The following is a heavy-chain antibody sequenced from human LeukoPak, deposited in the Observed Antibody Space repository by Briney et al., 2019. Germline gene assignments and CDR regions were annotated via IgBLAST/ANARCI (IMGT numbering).Heavy chain of an antibody. CDR3: ARDDSGYADYFDY. V-gene: IGHV1-3*01. D-gene: IGHD5-12*01. CDR2: INAGNGNT. J-gene: IGHJ4*02. Sequence: ASVKVSCKASGYTFTSYAMHWVRQAPGQRLEWMGWINAGNGNTKYSQKFQGRVTITRGTSASTAYMELSSLRSEDTAVYYCARDDSGYADYFDYWGQGTLVTVSS. CDR1: GYTFTSYA.